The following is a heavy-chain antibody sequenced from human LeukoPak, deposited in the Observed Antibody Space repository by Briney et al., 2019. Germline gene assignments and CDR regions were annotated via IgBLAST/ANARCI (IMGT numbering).Heavy chain of an antibody. CDR3: ARTDTIFGVVGKFDP. CDR2: IYYSGST. V-gene: IGHV4-59*01. J-gene: IGHJ5*02. D-gene: IGHD3-3*01. CDR1: GGSISSYY. Sequence: SETLSLTCTVSGGSISSYYWSWIRQPPGKGLEWIGFIYYSGSTNYNPSLKSRVTISVDTSKNQFSLKLSSVTAADTAVYYCARTDTIFGVVGKFDPWGQGTLVTVSS.